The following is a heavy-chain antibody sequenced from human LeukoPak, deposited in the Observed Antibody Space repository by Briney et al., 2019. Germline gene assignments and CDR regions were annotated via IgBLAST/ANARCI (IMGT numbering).Heavy chain of an antibody. D-gene: IGHD3-22*01. CDR3: AKRFYSDSSGYLGSLNY. CDR2: ISGGGGTT. Sequence: PTGGSLRLSCAASGFTFSNHAMSWVRQAPGKGLEWVSAISGGGGTTYYADAVRGRFTLSRDNSKNPVYLQLNSLRAEDTAVYYCAKRFYSDSSGYLGSLNYWGQGTLVTVSS. J-gene: IGHJ4*02. V-gene: IGHV3-23*01. CDR1: GFTFSNHA.